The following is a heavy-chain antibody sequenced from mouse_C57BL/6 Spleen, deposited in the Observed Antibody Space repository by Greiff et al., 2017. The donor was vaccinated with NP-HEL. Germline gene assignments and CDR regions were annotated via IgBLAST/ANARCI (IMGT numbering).Heavy chain of an antibody. D-gene: IGHD1-1*01. CDR1: GYTFTSYW. V-gene: IGHV1-52*01. CDR3: AREATTVVATRRYYFDY. Sequence: QVQLKQPGAELVRPGSSVKLSCKASGYTFTSYWMHWVKQRPIQGLEWIGNIDPSDSETHYNQKFKDKATLTVDKSSSTAYMQLSSLTSEDSAVYYCAREATTVVATRRYYFDYWGQGTTLTVSS. CDR2: IDPSDSET. J-gene: IGHJ2*01.